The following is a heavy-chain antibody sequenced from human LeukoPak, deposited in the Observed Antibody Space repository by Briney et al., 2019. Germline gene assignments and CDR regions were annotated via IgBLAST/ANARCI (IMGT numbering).Heavy chain of an antibody. J-gene: IGHJ4*02. CDR3: ARSIAAAGYEPSDGQFDY. V-gene: IGHV1-69*13. D-gene: IGHD6-13*01. CDR1: GGTLSSYA. Sequence: SVKVSCKASGGTLSSYAISWVRRAPGQGLEWMGGIIPIFGTASYAQKFQGRVTITADESTSTAYMELSSLRSEDTAVYYCARSIAAAGYEPSDGQFDYWGQGTLVTVSS. CDR2: IIPIFGTA.